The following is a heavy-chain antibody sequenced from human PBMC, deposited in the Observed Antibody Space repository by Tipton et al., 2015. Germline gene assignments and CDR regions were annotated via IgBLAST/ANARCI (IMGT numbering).Heavy chain of an antibody. CDR2: IYHSGTT. V-gene: IGHV4-38-2*01. J-gene: IGHJ4*02. D-gene: IGHD5-12*01. Sequence: TLSLTCAVFGYSISSGYYWGWIRQPPGKGLEWIGSIYHSGTTYSNPSLKSRVTISFDTSKNQFSLEVNSVTAADTAVYHCVRSSGHSGYGAFDYWGQGVLVIVSS. CDR1: GYSISSGYY. CDR3: VRSSGHSGYGAFDY.